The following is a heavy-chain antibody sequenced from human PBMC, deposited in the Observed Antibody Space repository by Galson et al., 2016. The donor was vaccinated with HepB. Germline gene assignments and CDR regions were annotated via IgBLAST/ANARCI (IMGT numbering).Heavy chain of an antibody. J-gene: IGHJ4*01. D-gene: IGHD3-10*01. CDR3: ARDQGFGEDN. Sequence: SVKVSCKASGYTFTSYYMHWVRQAPGQGLEWMGIINTCGGTTTYAQKFQGRVTMTWDKSTSTVYMELRSMGSEDTVIYYCARDQGFGEDNRGHGTLVTVSS. CDR2: INTCGGTT. V-gene: IGHV1-46*01. CDR1: GYTFTSYY.